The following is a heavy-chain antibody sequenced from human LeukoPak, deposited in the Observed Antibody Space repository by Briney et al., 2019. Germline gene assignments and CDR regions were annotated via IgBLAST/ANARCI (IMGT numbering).Heavy chain of an antibody. Sequence: PSETLSLTCTVSGGSISSYYWSWIRQPAGKGLEWIGRIYTGGSTNYNPSLKSRVTMSVDTSKNQFSLKLSSVTAADTAVYYCARATGAVLRFLEWHRKYFDYWGQGTLVTVSS. J-gene: IGHJ4*02. D-gene: IGHD3-3*01. CDR1: GGSISSYY. V-gene: IGHV4-4*07. CDR3: ARATGAVLRFLEWHRKYFDY. CDR2: IYTGGST.